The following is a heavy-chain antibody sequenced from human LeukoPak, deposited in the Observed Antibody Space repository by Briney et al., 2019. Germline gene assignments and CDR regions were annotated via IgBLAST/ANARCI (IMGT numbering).Heavy chain of an antibody. Sequence: GGSLRLSCTTSGFTFSSYSMNWVRQAPGKGLEWVSSISGGFTYIYYADSVKGRFTISRDNAKKSLYLQMNSLRAEDTAVYYCAREDYMDHDAFGIWGQGTMVTVSS. CDR2: ISGGFTYI. J-gene: IGHJ3*02. CDR3: AREDYMDHDAFGI. CDR1: GFTFSSYS. D-gene: IGHD4/OR15-4a*01. V-gene: IGHV3-21*01.